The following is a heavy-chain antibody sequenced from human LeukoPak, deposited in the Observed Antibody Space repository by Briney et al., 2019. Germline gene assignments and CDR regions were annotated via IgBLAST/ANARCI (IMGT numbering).Heavy chain of an antibody. CDR2: VYHTGTT. Sequence: PSQTLSLTCTVSGGSISTVGHYWNWIRQHPDPGLVWLGFVYHTGTTSYNPSLKSRVSISVDTSKDQFSLHIHSATAADTAMYFCARAGVLGVRAYFDAWGQGSLVTVSS. CDR3: ARAGVLGVRAYFDA. J-gene: IGHJ4*02. D-gene: IGHD3-16*01. CDR1: GGSISTVGHY. V-gene: IGHV4-31*03.